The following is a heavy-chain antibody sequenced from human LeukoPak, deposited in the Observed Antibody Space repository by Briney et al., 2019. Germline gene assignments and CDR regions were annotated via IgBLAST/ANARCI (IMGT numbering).Heavy chain of an antibody. CDR3: ARYSYGPNPFYYYGMDV. D-gene: IGHD5-18*01. CDR2: ISAYNGNT. J-gene: IGHJ6*02. CDR1: GYTFTSYG. V-gene: IGHV1-18*01. Sequence: ASVKVSCKASGYTFTSYGISWVRQAPGQGLEWMGWISAYNGNTNYAQKLQGRVTTTTDTSTSTAYMELRSLRSDDTAVYYCARYSYGPNPFYYYGMDVWGQGTTVTVSS.